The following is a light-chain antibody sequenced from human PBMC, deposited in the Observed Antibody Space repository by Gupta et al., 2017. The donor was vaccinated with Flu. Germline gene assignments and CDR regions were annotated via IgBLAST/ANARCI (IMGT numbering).Light chain of an antibody. Sequence: QSALTQPRSVSGSPGQSVAISCTGTSSNIGAYNYLSWYQQHPGKAPKLIICDVSKRPSGVPDRFSGSKSGNTASLTISGRQVEDEADYFCCSYSGSATLLFGGGTKLTVL. CDR3: CSYSGSATLL. V-gene: IGLV2-11*01. CDR1: SSNIGAYNY. CDR2: DVS. J-gene: IGLJ3*02.